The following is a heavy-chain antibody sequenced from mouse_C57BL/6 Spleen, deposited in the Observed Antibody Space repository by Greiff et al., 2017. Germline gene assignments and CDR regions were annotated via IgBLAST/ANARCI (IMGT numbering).Heavy chain of an antibody. V-gene: IGHV1-15*01. CDR3: TRVKAYYGSSYYFDY. D-gene: IGHD1-1*01. CDR1: GYTFTDYE. J-gene: IGHJ2*01. Sequence: VQLQQSGAELVRPGASVTLSCKASGYTFTDYEMHWVKQTPVHGLEWIGAIDPETGGTAYNQKFKGKAILTADKSSSTAYMELRSLTSEDSAVYYCTRVKAYYGSSYYFDYWGQGTTLTVSS. CDR2: IDPETGGT.